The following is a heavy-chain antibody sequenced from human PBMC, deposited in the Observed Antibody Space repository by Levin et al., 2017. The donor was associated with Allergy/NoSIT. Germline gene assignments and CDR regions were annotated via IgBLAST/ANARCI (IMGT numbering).Heavy chain of an antibody. J-gene: IGHJ4*02. Sequence: GGSLRLSCAASGFTFSSYWMHWVRQAPGKGLVWVSRINSDGSSTSYADSVKGRFTISRDNAKNTLYLQMNSLRAEDTAVYYCARGGRATDREPLVVLAAPPVDYWGQGALVTGSS. D-gene: IGHD2-15*01. CDR1: GFTFSSYW. CDR3: ARGGRATDREPLVVLAAPPVDY. V-gene: IGHV3-74*01. CDR2: INSDGSST.